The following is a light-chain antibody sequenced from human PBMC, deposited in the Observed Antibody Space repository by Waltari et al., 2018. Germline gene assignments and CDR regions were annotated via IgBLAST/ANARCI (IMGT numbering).Light chain of an antibody. Sequence: EIVLTQSPGTLSLSPGERATLSCRASQRVSSNYLAWYQQKPGQAPRLLIYGACSKATSIPDRFSGGGYGTDLTHTNSRLEPEDFAVYYGQQYGNSPPGTFGQATKVEI. CDR3: QQYGNSPPGT. CDR1: QRVSSNY. CDR2: GAC. V-gene: IGKV3-20*01. J-gene: IGKJ1*01.